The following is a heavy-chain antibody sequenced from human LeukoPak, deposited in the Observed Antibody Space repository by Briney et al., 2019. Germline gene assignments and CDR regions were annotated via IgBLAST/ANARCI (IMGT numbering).Heavy chain of an antibody. CDR2: IYYSGST. CDR1: GGSISSGGYY. V-gene: IGHV4-31*03. J-gene: IGHJ5*02. CDR3: ARDLTGNNWFDP. D-gene: IGHD1-1*01. Sequence: PSETLSLTCTVSGGSISSGGYYWSWIRQHPGKGLEWIGYIYYSGSTYYNPSLTSRVTISADTSKNQFSLKLSSVTAADTAVYYCARDLTGNNWFDPWGQGTLVTVSS.